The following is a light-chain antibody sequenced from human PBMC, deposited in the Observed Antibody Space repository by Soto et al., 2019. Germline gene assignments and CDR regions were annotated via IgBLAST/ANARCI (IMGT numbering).Light chain of an antibody. CDR1: QTISSW. V-gene: IGKV1-5*03. J-gene: IGKJ1*01. Sequence: DIQMTQSPSTQSASVGDRVTITCRAIQTISSWLAWYQQKPGKAPKLLIYKASTLKSGVPSRFSGSGSGTEFTLTISSLQPDDFATYYCQHYNSYSEAFGQGTKVDIK. CDR2: KAS. CDR3: QHYNSYSEA.